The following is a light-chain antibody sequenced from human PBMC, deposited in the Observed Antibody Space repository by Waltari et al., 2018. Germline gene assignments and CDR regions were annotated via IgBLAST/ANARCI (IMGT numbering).Light chain of an antibody. V-gene: IGLV2-23*02. CDR2: EVS. Sequence: QSALTQPASVSGSPGQSITISCTGTSSDVGGYNLVSWYEQHPGNAPKFMIYEVSKRPSGVSNRFSGSKSGNTASLTISGLQAEDEADYYCCSYAGSSTFVVFGGGTKLTVL. CDR1: SSDVGGYNL. J-gene: IGLJ2*01. CDR3: CSYAGSSTFVV.